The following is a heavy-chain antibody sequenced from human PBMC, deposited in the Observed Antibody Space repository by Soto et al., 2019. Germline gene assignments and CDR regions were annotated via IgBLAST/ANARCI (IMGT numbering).Heavy chain of an antibody. J-gene: IGHJ6*02. Sequence: GSLRLSCAASGFTFTTYTMSWVRQAPGKGLEWVSVISGSGGRPSYADSVQGRFIISRDNSKNTLYLQMNSLGAEDTAMYYCAKRFYGSGSYYFMDVWGQGTAVTVSS. CDR3: AKRFYGSGSYYFMDV. CDR1: GFTFTTYT. D-gene: IGHD3-10*01. V-gene: IGHV3-23*01. CDR2: ISGSGGRP.